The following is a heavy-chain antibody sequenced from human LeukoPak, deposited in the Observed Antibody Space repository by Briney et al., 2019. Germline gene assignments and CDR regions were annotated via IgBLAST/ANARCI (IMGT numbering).Heavy chain of an antibody. CDR2: ISYDGSNK. Sequence: PGRSLRLSCAASGFTFSSYGMHWVRQAPGKGLDWVAVISYDGSNKYYADSVKGRFTISRDNSKNTLYLQMNSLRAEDTAVYYCAKDRLAAAGLNFDYWGQGTLVTVSS. CDR1: GFTFSSYG. V-gene: IGHV3-30*18. J-gene: IGHJ4*02. D-gene: IGHD6-25*01. CDR3: AKDRLAAAGLNFDY.